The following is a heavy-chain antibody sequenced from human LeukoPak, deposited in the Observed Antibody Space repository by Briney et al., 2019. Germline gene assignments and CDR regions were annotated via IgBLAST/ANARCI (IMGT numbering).Heavy chain of an antibody. CDR3: ARDTTYSGSDY. V-gene: IGHV4-39*02. D-gene: IGHD1-26*01. Sequence: PSETLSLTCTVSGGSINSGGYYWGWIRQPPGKGLEWIGSIYYSGSTYYNPSLKSRVTISVDTSKNQFSLKLSSVTAADTAVYYCARDTTYSGSDYWGQGTLVTVSS. J-gene: IGHJ4*02. CDR2: IYYSGST. CDR1: GGSINSGGYY.